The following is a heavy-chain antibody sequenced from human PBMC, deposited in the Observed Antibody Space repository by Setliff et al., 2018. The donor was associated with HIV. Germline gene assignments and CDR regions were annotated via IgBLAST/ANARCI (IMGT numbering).Heavy chain of an antibody. CDR3: ARRGDYGGMGY. CDR2: IFYSGSS. CDR1: GASISTYY. V-gene: IGHV4-59*08. Sequence: SETLSLTCTVSGASISTYYWSWIRQPPGKGLEWIGYIFYSGSSNYNPSLKSRVTISLDTSKNQFSLKLISLTAADTAVYYCARRGDYGGMGYWGLGTLVTVSS. J-gene: IGHJ4*02. D-gene: IGHD4-17*01.